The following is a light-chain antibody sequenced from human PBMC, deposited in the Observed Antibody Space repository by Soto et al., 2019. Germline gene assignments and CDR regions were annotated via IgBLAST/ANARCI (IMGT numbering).Light chain of an antibody. J-gene: IGKJ1*01. CDR2: GAS. CDR1: QSVSSSY. CDR3: QQYGSSLLA. Sequence: ESLFALFSSTLSLAPGERATLSCQASQSVSSSYLAWYQQKPGQAPRLLIYGASSRATGIPDRFSGSGSGTDFTLTISRLEPEDFAVYYCQQYGSSLLAFGQGTRWIS. V-gene: IGKV3-20*01.